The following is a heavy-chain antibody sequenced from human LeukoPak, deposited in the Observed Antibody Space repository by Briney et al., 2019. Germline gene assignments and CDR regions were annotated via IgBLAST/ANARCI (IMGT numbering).Heavy chain of an antibody. CDR1: GGSISSSGYC. J-gene: IGHJ4*02. CDR2: IYYSGST. V-gene: IGHV4-31*03. CDR3: ARAHDILTGYYRFDY. Sequence: PSETLSLTCTVSGGSISSSGYCWSWIRQHPEKGLEWIGYIYYSGSTYYNPSLKSRLTISVDTSKNQFSLKLSSVTAADTAIYYCARAHDILTGYYRFDYWGQGTLVTVSS. D-gene: IGHD3-9*01.